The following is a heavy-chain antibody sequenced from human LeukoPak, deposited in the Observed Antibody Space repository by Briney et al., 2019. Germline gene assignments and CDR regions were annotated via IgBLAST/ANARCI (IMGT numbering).Heavy chain of an antibody. D-gene: IGHD6-25*01. CDR1: GGSISSYY. Sequence: PSETLSLTCTVSGGSISSYYWSWLRQPPGKGLEGIGYIYYSGSTNYNPSLKSRVTLSVDTSKNQFSLKLSSVTAADTAVYYCASFGGSSGRQCDYWGQGTLVTVSS. CDR2: IYYSGST. V-gene: IGHV4-59*08. J-gene: IGHJ4*02. CDR3: ASFGGSSGRQCDY.